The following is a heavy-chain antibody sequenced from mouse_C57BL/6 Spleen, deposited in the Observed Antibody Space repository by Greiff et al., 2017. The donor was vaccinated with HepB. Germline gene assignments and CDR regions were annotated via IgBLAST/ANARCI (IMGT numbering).Heavy chain of an antibody. CDR1: GYTFTDYY. D-gene: IGHD2-2*01. J-gene: IGHJ3*01. CDR3: ASGVTSGAY. CDR2: IYPGSGNT. Sequence: VKLQESGAELVRPGASVKLSCKASGYTFTDYYINWVKQRPGQGLEWIARIYPGSGNTYYNEKFKGKATLTAEKSSSTAYMQLSSLTSEDSAVYFCASGVTSGAYWGQGTLVTVSA. V-gene: IGHV1-76*01.